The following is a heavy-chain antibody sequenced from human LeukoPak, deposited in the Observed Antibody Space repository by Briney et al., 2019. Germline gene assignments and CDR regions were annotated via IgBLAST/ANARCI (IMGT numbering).Heavy chain of an antibody. J-gene: IGHJ3*02. Sequence: PGRSLRLSCAASGFTFSSYDLHWVRQAPGKGLEWVAVISHDGNSKYYADSVKGRFTVSRDNFKNTLSLEMNSLRAEDTAVYYCAREVAAARRNAFDIWGQGTMVTVSS. V-gene: IGHV3-30-3*01. CDR2: ISHDGNSK. CDR3: AREVAAARRNAFDI. CDR1: GFTFSSYD. D-gene: IGHD6-13*01.